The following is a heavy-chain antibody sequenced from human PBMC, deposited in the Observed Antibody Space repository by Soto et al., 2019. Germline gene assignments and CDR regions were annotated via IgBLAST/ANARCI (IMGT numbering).Heavy chain of an antibody. CDR3: ASHSSSDTAMALNLDY. CDR1: GGTFSSYA. D-gene: IGHD5-18*01. V-gene: IGHV1-69*01. J-gene: IGHJ4*02. CDR2: IIPIFGTA. Sequence: QVQLVQSGAEVKKPGSSVKVSCKASGGTFSSYAISWVRQAPGQGLEWMGGIIPIFGTANYAQKFQGRVTITADESTSTAYMELSRLRSEDTAVYYCASHSSSDTAMALNLDYWGQGTLVTVSS.